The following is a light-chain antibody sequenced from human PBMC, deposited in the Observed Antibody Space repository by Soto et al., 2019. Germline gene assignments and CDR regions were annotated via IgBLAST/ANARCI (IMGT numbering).Light chain of an antibody. J-gene: IGKJ4*01. V-gene: IGKV3-15*01. CDR3: QHYNNLPLS. Sequence: EIVVTQSPATLSVSPGERATLFCRASQGINNNLAWYQQRPGQAPRLLIYGASTRAPGIPARFSGSGSGTDCTLTISSLQSEDFAVYHCQHYNNLPLSFGGWSKVEI. CDR1: QGINNN. CDR2: GAS.